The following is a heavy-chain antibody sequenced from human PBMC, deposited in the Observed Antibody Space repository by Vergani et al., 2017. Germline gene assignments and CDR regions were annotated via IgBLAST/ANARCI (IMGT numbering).Heavy chain of an antibody. Sequence: QVHLVESEGDVVQPGRSLTLSCVASGFTFSSHGMHWVRQAPGKGLEWVAVIWYDGSNKYYGDSVKGRFTISRDNSKNTLYLQMNSLRVEDTAVYYCARWGNEKRLESWGQGTLVTVSS. CDR2: IWYDGSNK. D-gene: IGHD1-1*01. V-gene: IGHV3-33*01. CDR1: GFTFSSHG. CDR3: ARWGNEKRLES. J-gene: IGHJ5*01.